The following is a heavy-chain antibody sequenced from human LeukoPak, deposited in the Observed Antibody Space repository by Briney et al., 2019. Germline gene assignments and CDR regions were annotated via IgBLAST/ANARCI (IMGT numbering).Heavy chain of an antibody. J-gene: IGHJ4*02. CDR3: GRGKGIINY. CDR2: IYYSGST. CDR1: GGSISSYY. V-gene: IGHV4-59*12. Sequence: SSETLSLTCTVSGGSISSYYWSWIRQPPGKGLEWIGYIYYSGSTNYNPSLKSRVIISVDTSKNQFSLKVSSVTAADTAVYYCGRGKGIINYWGQGTLVTVSS. D-gene: IGHD3-10*01.